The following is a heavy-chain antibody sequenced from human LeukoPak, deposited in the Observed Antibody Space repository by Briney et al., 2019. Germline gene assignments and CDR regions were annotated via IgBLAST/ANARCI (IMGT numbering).Heavy chain of an antibody. CDR1: GYTFTGYY. J-gene: IGHJ4*02. V-gene: IGHV1-2*06. CDR2: INPNSGGA. CDR3: VSRGDGGFDY. D-gene: IGHD3-16*01. Sequence: ASVKVSCKASGYTFTGYYMHWVRQAPGQGLEWMGRINPNSGGANYAQTFQGRVTMTRDTSITTVYMELSRLRSDDTAVYYCVSRGDGGFDYWGQGTLVSASS.